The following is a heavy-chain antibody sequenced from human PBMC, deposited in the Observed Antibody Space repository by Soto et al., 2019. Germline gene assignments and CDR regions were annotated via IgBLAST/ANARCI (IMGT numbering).Heavy chain of an antibody. CDR2: IYYSGST. Sequence: SETPSLTCTVSGGPISSSSYYWGWIRQPPGKGLEWIGSIYYSGSTYYNPSLKSRVTISVDTSKNQFSLKLSSVTAADTAVYYCVRHGDYYGSGSSYYYGMDVWGQGTTVTVSS. CDR1: GGPISSSSYY. V-gene: IGHV4-39*01. D-gene: IGHD3-10*01. CDR3: VRHGDYYGSGSSYYYGMDV. J-gene: IGHJ6*01.